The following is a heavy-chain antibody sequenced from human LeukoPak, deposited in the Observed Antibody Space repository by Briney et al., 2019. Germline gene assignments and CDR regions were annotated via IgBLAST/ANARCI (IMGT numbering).Heavy chain of an antibody. D-gene: IGHD2-8*01. V-gene: IGHV1-8*01. CDR1: GYTFTSYD. J-gene: IGHJ6*03. CDR3: ARGLEAAYCTNGVCLGYYYYMDV. Sequence: GASVKVSCTASGYTFTSYDINWVRQATGQGLEWMGWMNPNSGNTGYAQKFQGRVTMTRNTSISTAYMELSSLRSEDTAVYYCARGLEAAYCTNGVCLGYYYYMDVWGKGTTVTVSS. CDR2: MNPNSGNT.